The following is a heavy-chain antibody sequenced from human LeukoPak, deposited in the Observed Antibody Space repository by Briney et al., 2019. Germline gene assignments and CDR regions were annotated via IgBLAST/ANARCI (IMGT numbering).Heavy chain of an antibody. D-gene: IGHD3-16*02. CDR1: GYTFTSYG. V-gene: IGHV1-18*01. Sequence: GASVKVSCKASGYTFTSYGISWVRQAPGQGLEWMGWISAYNGNTNYAQKLQGRVTMTTDTSTSTAYMGLRSLRSDDKAVYYCARDGTMITFGGVIVPSYWGQGTLVTVSS. CDR3: ARDGTMITFGGVIVPSY. J-gene: IGHJ4*02. CDR2: ISAYNGNT.